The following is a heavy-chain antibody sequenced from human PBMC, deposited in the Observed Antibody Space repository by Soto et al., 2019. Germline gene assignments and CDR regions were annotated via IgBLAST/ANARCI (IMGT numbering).Heavy chain of an antibody. V-gene: IGHV4-31*03. J-gene: IGHJ4*02. CDR3: ARSDYGSGSYFDY. CDR2: IYYSGST. D-gene: IGHD3-10*01. CDR1: GGSISSGGYY. Sequence: SETLSLTCTVSGGSISSGGYYWSWIRQHPGKGLEWIGYIYYSGSTYYNPSLKSRVTISVDTSKNQFSLKLSSVTAADTAVYYCARSDYGSGSYFDYWGQGTLVTVSS.